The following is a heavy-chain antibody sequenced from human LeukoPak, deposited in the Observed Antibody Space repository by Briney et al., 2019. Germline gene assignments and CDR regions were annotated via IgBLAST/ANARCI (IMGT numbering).Heavy chain of an antibody. J-gene: IGHJ5*02. CDR1: GYTFTSYD. V-gene: IGHV1-8*01. CDR3: ARDNSVGDTAWWFDP. D-gene: IGHD1-26*01. CDR2: MNPNSGNT. Sequence: ASVKVSCKASGYTFTSYDINWVRQATGQGLEWMGWMNPNSGNTGYAQKFQVRVTMTRDMSTSTVYMELSSLRSEDTAVYYCARDNSVGDTAWWFDPWGQGTLVTVSS.